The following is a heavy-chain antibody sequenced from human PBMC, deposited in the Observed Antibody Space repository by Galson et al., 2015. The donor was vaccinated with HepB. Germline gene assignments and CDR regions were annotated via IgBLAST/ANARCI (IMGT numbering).Heavy chain of an antibody. D-gene: IGHD3-3*01. CDR2: INGHAEKI. Sequence: SLRLSCAASGFAFGSHTMIWVRQAPGRGLECVLAINGHAEKIYYAESLKGRFTISRDNSKSTVYLQISGLRVDDTAVYYCVKDSHYDFWQGSLFELWGQGTPVTVAS. CDR3: VKDSHYDFWQGSLFEL. CDR1: GFAFGSHT. J-gene: IGHJ4*02. V-gene: IGHV3-23*01.